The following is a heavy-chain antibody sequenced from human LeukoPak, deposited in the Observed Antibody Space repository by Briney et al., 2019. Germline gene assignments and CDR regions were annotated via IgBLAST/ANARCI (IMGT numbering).Heavy chain of an antibody. D-gene: IGHD5-18*01. CDR3: ARGHRGYSFRGGYFDY. J-gene: IGHJ4*02. V-gene: IGHV3-53*01. Sequence: GGSLRLSCAASGFTVSSNYMSWVRQAPGKGQEWVSVIYSGGSTYYADSVKGRFTISRDNSKNTLYLQMNSLRAEDTAVYYCARGHRGYSFRGGYFDYWGQGTLVTVSS. CDR2: IYSGGST. CDR1: GFTVSSNY.